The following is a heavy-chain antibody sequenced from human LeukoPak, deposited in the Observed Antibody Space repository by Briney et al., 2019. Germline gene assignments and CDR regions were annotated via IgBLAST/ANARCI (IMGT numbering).Heavy chain of an antibody. CDR2: IYHSGST. J-gene: IGHJ4*02. V-gene: IGHV4-30-2*01. CDR3: AREGDYGALDY. D-gene: IGHD4-17*01. CDR1: GGSISSGGYS. Sequence: SETLSLTCAVSGGSISSGGYSWSWIRQPPGKGLEWIGYIYHSGSTYYNPSLKSRVTISVDRSKNQFSLKLSSVTATDTAVYYCAREGDYGALDYWGQGTLVTVSS.